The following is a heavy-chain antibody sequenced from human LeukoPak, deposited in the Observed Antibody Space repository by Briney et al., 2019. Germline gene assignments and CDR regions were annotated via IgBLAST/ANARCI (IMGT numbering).Heavy chain of an antibody. CDR3: ARGSVYCSSTSCYLHYYYMDV. J-gene: IGHJ6*03. D-gene: IGHD2-2*01. CDR2: ISYDGSNK. V-gene: IGHV3-30*04. Sequence: GGSLRLSCAASGFTFSSYAMHWVRQAPGKGLEWVAVISYDGSNKYYGDCVEGRFTISRDNSKNTLYLQMNSLRAEDTAVYYCARGSVYCSSTSCYLHYYYMDVWGKGTTVTVSS. CDR1: GFTFSSYA.